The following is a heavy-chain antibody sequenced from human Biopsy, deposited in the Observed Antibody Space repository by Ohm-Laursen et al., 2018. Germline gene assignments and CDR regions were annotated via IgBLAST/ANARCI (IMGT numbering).Heavy chain of an antibody. V-gene: IGHV4-59*07. J-gene: IGHJ4*02. CDR3: ARMPHFDY. D-gene: IGHD2-2*01. CDR2: IYYTGGI. Sequence: SDTLSLTCTVSGGSISGYHWSWIRKSPGKGLEWLAYIYYTGGINSNPSLNGRATMSLDTSKNQFSLRLIYVTAADTAVCFYARMPHFDYWGQGILVTVSS. CDR1: GGSISGYH.